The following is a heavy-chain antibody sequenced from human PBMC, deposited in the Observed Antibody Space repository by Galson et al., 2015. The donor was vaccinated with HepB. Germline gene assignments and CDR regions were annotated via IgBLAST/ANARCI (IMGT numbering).Heavy chain of an antibody. D-gene: IGHD2-8*01. J-gene: IGHJ4*02. Sequence: SVKVSCKASGGTFSSYAISWVRQAPGQGLEWMGWINPNSGGTNYAQKFQGRVTMTRDTSISTAYMELSRLRSDDTAVYYCAPEYCTNGVCYQGYDYWAQGPLVPVSS. CDR3: APEYCTNGVCYQGYDY. V-gene: IGHV1-2*02. CDR2: INPNSGGT. CDR1: GGTFSSYA.